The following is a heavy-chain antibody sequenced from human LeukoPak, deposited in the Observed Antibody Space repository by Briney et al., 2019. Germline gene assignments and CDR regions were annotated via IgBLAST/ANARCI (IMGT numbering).Heavy chain of an antibody. D-gene: IGHD6-13*01. CDR1: GGSISSYY. Sequence: SETLSLTCTVSGGSISSYYWSWIRQPAGKGLEWIGRIYTSGSTNYNPSLKSRVTMSVDTSKNQFSLKLSSVTAADTAVYYCARDRIAAAARAVYYYGMDVWGQGTTVTVSS. CDR3: ARDRIAAAARAVYYYGMDV. J-gene: IGHJ6*02. CDR2: IYTSGST. V-gene: IGHV4-4*07.